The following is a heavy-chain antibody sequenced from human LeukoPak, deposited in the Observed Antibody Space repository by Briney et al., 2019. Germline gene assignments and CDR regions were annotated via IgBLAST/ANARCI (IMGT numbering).Heavy chain of an antibody. V-gene: IGHV3-30*18. CDR2: ISYDGSNK. Sequence: GGSLRLSCAASGFTFSSYGMHWVRQAPGKGLEWVAVISYDGSNKYYADSVKGRFTISRDNSKNTLYLQMNSLRAGDTAVYYCAKDQGTESSYYYGMDVWGKGTTVTVSS. D-gene: IGHD3/OR15-3a*01. CDR3: AKDQGTESSYYYGMDV. J-gene: IGHJ6*04. CDR1: GFTFSSYG.